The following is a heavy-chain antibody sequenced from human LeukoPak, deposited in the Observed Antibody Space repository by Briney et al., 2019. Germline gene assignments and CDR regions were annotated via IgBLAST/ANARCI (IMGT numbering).Heavy chain of an antibody. CDR2: IYPGDSDT. CDR3: ARPESPNDGFDI. V-gene: IGHV5-51*01. Sequence: GESLKISCKGSGYTFSSYWIGWVRQMPGKGLEWMGIIYPGDSDTRYSPSLQGQVTISVDTSIGTAYLQWSSLKASDTAMYYCARPESPNDGFDIWGQGTMVTVSS. J-gene: IGHJ3*02. CDR1: GYTFSSYW.